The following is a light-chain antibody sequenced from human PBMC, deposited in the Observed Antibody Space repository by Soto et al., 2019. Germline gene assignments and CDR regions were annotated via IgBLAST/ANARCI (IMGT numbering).Light chain of an antibody. Sequence: EIVLTQSPGTLSLSPGERATVACRSSQSASSDYLAWYQQKPGQAPRLLISGASTRATGIPDRFSGSGSATGFTLTISRLEPEDVAVYYCQQYCSAATFGGGTKVEIK. CDR2: GAS. J-gene: IGKJ4*01. V-gene: IGKV3-20*01. CDR1: QSASSDY. CDR3: QQYCSAAT.